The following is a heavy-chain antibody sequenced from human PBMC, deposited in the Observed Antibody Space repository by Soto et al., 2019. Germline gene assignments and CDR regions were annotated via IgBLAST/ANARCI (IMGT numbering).Heavy chain of an antibody. CDR2: ISAYNGNT. D-gene: IGHD3-10*01. Sequence: ASVKVSCKASGYTFTSYGISWVRQAPGQGLEWMGWISAYNGNTDYAQKLQGRVTMTTDTSASTTYMELRSLRAEDTAVYYCARDMVRAPGGYWGQGTLVTVSS. J-gene: IGHJ4*02. CDR1: GYTFTSYG. V-gene: IGHV1-18*04. CDR3: ARDMVRAPGGY.